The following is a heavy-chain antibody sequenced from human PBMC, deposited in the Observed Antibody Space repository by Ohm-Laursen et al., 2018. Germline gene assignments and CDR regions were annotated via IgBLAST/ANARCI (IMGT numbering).Heavy chain of an antibody. CDR3: AKVRSSDYYDTSPLGY. CDR1: GFTFDDYA. V-gene: IGHV3-9*01. J-gene: IGHJ4*02. CDR2: ISWNSGSI. D-gene: IGHD3-22*01. Sequence: SLRLSCAASGFTFDDYAMHWVRQAPGKGLEWVSGISWNSGSIGYADSVKGRFTISRDNAKNFLYLQMNSLRAEDTALYYCAKVRSSDYYDTSPLGYWGQGTLVTVSS.